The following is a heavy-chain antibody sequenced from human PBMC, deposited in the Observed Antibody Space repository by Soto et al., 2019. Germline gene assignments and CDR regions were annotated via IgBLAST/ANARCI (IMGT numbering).Heavy chain of an antibody. CDR3: TTPDLVASEDT. CDR2: IKNKAAGGTA. D-gene: IGHD2-8*02. J-gene: IGHJ3*02. V-gene: IGHV3-15*07. Sequence: PGGSLRLSCVASSFTFNNAWMNWVRQAPEKGLERIGLIKNKAAGGTALYATSMKGRFTISRDDSKNTLYLQINNLKTEDTGVSYCTTPDLVASEDTWGQGTMVNVS. CDR1: SFTFNNAW.